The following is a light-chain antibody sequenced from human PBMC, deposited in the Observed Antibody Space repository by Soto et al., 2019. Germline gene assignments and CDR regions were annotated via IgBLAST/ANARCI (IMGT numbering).Light chain of an antibody. J-gene: IGKJ2*01. V-gene: IGKV3-20*01. CDR2: DAS. Sequence: EIVLTQSPATLSLSPGERATLSCRASQGVSSYLAWYQQKPGQAPRLLIYDASNRATGIPARFSGSGSGTDFTLTISRLEPEDFAVYFCQLYGSSPPRYTFGQGTKVAIK. CDR1: QGVSSY. CDR3: QLYGSSPPRYT.